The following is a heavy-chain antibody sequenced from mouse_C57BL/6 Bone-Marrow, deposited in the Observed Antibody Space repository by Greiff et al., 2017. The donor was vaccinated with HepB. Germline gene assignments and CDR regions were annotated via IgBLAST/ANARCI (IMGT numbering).Heavy chain of an antibody. J-gene: IGHJ2*01. CDR3: AAYGNYGY. CDR1: GYTFTSYW. V-gene: IGHV1-69*01. CDR2: IDPSDSST. Sequence: VQLQQPGAELVMPGASVKLSCKASGYTFTSYWMHWVKQRPGQGLEWIGEIDPSDSSTNYNQKFKGKSTLTVDKSSITAYMQLSSLTSEDSAVYYCAAYGNYGYWGQGTTLTVSS. D-gene: IGHD2-1*01.